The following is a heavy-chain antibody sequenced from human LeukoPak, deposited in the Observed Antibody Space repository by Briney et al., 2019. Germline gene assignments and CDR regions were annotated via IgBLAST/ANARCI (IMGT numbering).Heavy chain of an antibody. D-gene: IGHD4-17*01. CDR3: ARGGITDYGDYSSFDY. CDR2: IPTGGGT. CDR1: GFTVSNYY. V-gene: IGHV3-66*01. J-gene: IGHJ4*02. Sequence: GGSLRLSCVASGFTVSNYYMSWVRQAPGKGLEWVSVIPTGGGTSYTDSVKGRFTFSRDNSKNTLFLQMNSLRAEDTAVYYCARGGITDYGDYSSFDYWGQGTLLTVSS.